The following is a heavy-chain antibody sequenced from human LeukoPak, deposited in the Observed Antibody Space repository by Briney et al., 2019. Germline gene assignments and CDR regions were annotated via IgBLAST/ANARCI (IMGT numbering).Heavy chain of an antibody. J-gene: IGHJ4*02. D-gene: IGHD6-13*01. CDR1: GGSISTYY. V-gene: IGHV4-59*01. CDR3: AREYSGFEY. CDR2: INWSGYT. Sequence: SETLSLTCTVSGGSISTYYWSWIRQPPGKGLEWVGYINWSGYTDYNPSLKSRVTISVDTSKNHFSLKLRSVTAADTAVYYCAREYSGFEYWGQGILVTVSS.